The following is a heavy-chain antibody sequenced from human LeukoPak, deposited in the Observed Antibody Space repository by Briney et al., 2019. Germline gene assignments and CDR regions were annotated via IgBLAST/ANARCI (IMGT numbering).Heavy chain of an antibody. CDR2: INHSGST. D-gene: IGHD3-3*01. Sequence: KPSETLSLTCAVYGGSFSGYYWSWIRQPPGKGLEWIGEINHSGSTNYNPSLKSRVTISVDTSKNQFSLKLSSVTAADTAVYYCARQTSYYDFWSGFHMGNWFDPWGQGTLVTVSS. V-gene: IGHV4-34*01. CDR3: ARQTSYYDFWSGFHMGNWFDP. CDR1: GGSFSGYY. J-gene: IGHJ5*02.